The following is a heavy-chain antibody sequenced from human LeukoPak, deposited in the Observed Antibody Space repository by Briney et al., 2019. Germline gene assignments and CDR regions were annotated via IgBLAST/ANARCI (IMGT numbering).Heavy chain of an antibody. CDR2: ISGSGGST. Sequence: PGGSLRLSCAASGFTFSNYAMSWVRQAPGKGLEWVSAISGSGGSTFYADSVKGRFTISRDNSRNTLYLQMNSLRAEDTAVYFCARGPRTDSFDYWGQGTLVTVSS. V-gene: IGHV3-23*01. D-gene: IGHD4-17*01. CDR1: GFTFSNYA. CDR3: ARGPRTDSFDY. J-gene: IGHJ4*02.